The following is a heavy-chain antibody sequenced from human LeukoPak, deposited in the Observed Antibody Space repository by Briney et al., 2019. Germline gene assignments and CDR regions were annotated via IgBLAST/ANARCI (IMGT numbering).Heavy chain of an antibody. CDR3: AGDRVGLSYFDY. Sequence: GGSLRLSCAASGFTVSSDYMSWVRQAPGKGLEWVSVIFSDSTTYYADSVKGRFTISRDNSKNTLYFQMNNLRAEDTAVYYCAGDRVGLSYFDYWGQGTLVTVSS. J-gene: IGHJ4*02. CDR1: GFTVSSDY. D-gene: IGHD3-10*01. CDR2: IFSDSTT. V-gene: IGHV3-53*01.